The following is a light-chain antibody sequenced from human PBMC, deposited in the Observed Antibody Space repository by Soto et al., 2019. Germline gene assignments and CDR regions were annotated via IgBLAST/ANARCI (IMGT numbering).Light chain of an antibody. CDR3: HHFGRSAIFT. V-gene: IGKV3-20*01. Sequence: EIVLTQSPGTLSLSPGERATLSCRASQTVNSDYLAWYQQRPGQAPRLLIYGASIRAAGIPDRFSGSGSGTDFTLSISRLEPEDFAVYHCHHFGRSAIFTFGPATTVDIK. CDR1: QTVNSDY. J-gene: IGKJ3*01. CDR2: GAS.